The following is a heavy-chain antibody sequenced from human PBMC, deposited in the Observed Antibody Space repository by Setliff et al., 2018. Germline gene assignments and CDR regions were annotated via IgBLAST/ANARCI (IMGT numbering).Heavy chain of an antibody. CDR2: ISPYSGES. V-gene: IGHV1-18*01. J-gene: IGHJ4*02. Sequence: WASVKVSCKTSGFRFTSFGFSWVRQAPGQGLEWMGWISPYSGESNYAQKFQDRLTVTADTSTKTTYMELRSLTSDDTAVYFCTRSRGPRVVLAADFDFWSQGTRVTVSS. D-gene: IGHD3-16*01. CDR1: GFRFTSFG. CDR3: TRSRGPRVVLAADFDF.